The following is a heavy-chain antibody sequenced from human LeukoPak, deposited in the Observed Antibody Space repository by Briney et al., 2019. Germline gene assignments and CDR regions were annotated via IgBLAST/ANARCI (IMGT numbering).Heavy chain of an antibody. CDR1: GYTFTSYD. CDR3: ARGPPNWGFDY. J-gene: IGHJ4*02. D-gene: IGHD7-27*01. CDR2: MSPNSGNT. Sequence: GASVKVSCKASGYTFTSYDINWVRRTGQGLEWMGWMSPNSGNTGYAQEFQGRVTMTRDTSISTAYMELSSLRSEDTAVYSCARGPPNWGFDYWGQGTLVTVSS. V-gene: IGHV1-8*01.